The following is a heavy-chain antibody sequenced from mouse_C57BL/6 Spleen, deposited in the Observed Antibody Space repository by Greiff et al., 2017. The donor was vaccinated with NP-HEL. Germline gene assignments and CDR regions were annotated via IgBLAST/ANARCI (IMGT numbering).Heavy chain of an antibody. V-gene: IGHV1-59*01. CDR2: IDPSDSYT. D-gene: IGHD2-4*01. CDR3: ARGDDYDGFAY. CDR1: GYTFTSYW. J-gene: IGHJ3*01. Sequence: QVQLKQPGAELVRPGTSVKLSCKASGYTFTSYWMHWVKQRPGQGLEWIGVIDPSDSYTNYIQKFKGKATLTVDTSSSTAYMQLSSLTSEDSAVYYCARGDDYDGFAYWGQGTLVTVSA.